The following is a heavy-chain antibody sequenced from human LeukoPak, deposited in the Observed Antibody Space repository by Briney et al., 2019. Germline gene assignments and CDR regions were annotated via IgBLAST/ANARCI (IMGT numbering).Heavy chain of an antibody. V-gene: IGHV3-66*01. Sequence: GGSLRLSCAAAGFTVSSNYMSWVRQAPGKGLEWVSVIYSGGSTYYADSVKGRFTISRDNSKNTLYLQMNSLRAEDTAVYYCARDQRVVVTAPARHYYYYGMDVWGQGTTVTVSS. CDR2: IYSGGST. CDR3: ARDQRVVVTAPARHYYYYGMDV. J-gene: IGHJ6*02. D-gene: IGHD2-21*02. CDR1: GFTVSSNY.